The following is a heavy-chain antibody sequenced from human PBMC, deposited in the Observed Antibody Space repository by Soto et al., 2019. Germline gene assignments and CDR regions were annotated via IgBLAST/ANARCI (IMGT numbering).Heavy chain of an antibody. Sequence: QITLKESGPTLVKPTQTLTLTCTFSGFSLSTSGVGVGWIRQPPGKALEWLALIYWDDDKRYSPSLKSRLTIPKDTSKNQVVLTMTNMDPVDTATYYCAHGWRWLQSWDYWGQGTLVTVSS. D-gene: IGHD3-3*01. CDR3: AHGWRWLQSWDY. J-gene: IGHJ4*02. CDR2: IYWDDDK. CDR1: GFSLSTSGVG. V-gene: IGHV2-5*02.